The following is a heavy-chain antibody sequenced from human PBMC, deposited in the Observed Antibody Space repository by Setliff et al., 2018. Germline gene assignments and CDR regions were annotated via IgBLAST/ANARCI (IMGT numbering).Heavy chain of an antibody. CDR2: IRFDGRDR. Sequence: GGSLRLSCTASEFTFSNYAMHWARQAPGKGLEWVAYIRFDGRDRYYGDSVKGRFTISRDNPKNTLYLQVNSLIPEDTAVYYCAKRRGTQGIAAAGLGPLDMWGQGTTVTVSS. V-gene: IGHV3-30*02. CDR3: AKRRGTQGIAAAGLGPLDM. CDR1: EFTFSNYA. J-gene: IGHJ3*02. D-gene: IGHD6-13*01.